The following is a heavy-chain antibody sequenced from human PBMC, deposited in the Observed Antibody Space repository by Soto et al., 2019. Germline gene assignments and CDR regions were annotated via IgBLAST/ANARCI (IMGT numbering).Heavy chain of an antibody. D-gene: IGHD5-12*01. CDR1: GYTFTSYD. Sequence: QVQLVQSGAEVKKPGASVKVSCKASGYTFTSYDINWVRQATGQGLEWMGWMNPNSGNTGYAQKFQGRVTMTRNASISTAYMELSSLRSEDTAVYYCARVEGEWLRLGLGYYYGMDVWGQGTTVTVSS. J-gene: IGHJ6*02. V-gene: IGHV1-8*01. CDR3: ARVEGEWLRLGLGYYYGMDV. CDR2: MNPNSGNT.